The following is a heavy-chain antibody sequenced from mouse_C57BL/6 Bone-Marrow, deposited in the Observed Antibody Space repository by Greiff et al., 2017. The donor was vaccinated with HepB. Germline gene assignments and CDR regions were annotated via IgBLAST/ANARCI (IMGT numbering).Heavy chain of an antibody. J-gene: IGHJ2*01. CDR2: ILPGSGST. D-gene: IGHD1-1*01. Sequence: QVQLKQSGAELMKPGASVKLSCKATGYTFTGYWIEWVKQRPGHGLEWIGEILPGSGSTNYNEKFKGKATFTADTSSNTAYMQLSSLTTEDSAIYYCARRGVTTVVAKGYFDYWGQGTTLTVSS. CDR1: GYTFTGYW. CDR3: ARRGVTTVVAKGYFDY. V-gene: IGHV1-9*01.